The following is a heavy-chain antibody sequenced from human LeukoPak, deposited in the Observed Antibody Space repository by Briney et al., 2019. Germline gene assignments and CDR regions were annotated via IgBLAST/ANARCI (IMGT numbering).Heavy chain of an antibody. CDR2: IYYSGST. D-gene: IGHD1-26*01. Sequence: SETLSLTCTVSGGSISSGGYYWSWIRQHPGKGLEWIGYIYYSGSTYYNPSLKSRVTISVDTSKNQFSLKLSSVTAADTAVYYCARGFLLGGRQEWGQGTLVTVSS. V-gene: IGHV4-31*03. CDR3: ARGFLLGGRQE. CDR1: GGSISSGGYY. J-gene: IGHJ1*01.